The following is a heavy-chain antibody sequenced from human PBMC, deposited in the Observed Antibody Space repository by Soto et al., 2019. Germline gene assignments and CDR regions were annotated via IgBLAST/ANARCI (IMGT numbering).Heavy chain of an antibody. CDR1: GGSISSSTYY. V-gene: IGHV4-39*01. Sequence: SETLSLTCTGSGGSISSSTYYWGWIRQPPGKGLEWIGSVYYSGSTYYNPSLKSRVTISVDTSNNQFSLKLNSVTAADTAVYYCARHQYYYDSSGYTIDYWGQGTLVTVS. CDR2: VYYSGST. D-gene: IGHD3-22*01. CDR3: ARHQYYYDSSGYTIDY. J-gene: IGHJ4*02.